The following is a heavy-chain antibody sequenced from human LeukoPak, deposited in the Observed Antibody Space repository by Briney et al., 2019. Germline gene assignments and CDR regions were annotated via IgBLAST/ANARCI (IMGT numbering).Heavy chain of an antibody. J-gene: IGHJ4*02. CDR3: ARVWSRIVGATTSSHY. CDR1: GFTVSSNY. V-gene: IGHV3-53*01. Sequence: GGSLRLSCAASGFTVSSNYMSWVRQAPGKGLEWVSLIYSGGNTYYVDSVKGRFTISRDNSKNTLYLQMNSLRAEDTAVYYCARVWSRIVGATTSSHYWGQGTLVTVSS. D-gene: IGHD1-26*01. CDR2: IYSGGNT.